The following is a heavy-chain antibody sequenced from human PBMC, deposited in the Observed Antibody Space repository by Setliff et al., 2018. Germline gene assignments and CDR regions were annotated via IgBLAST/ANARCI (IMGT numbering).Heavy chain of an antibody. J-gene: IGHJ4*02. Sequence: PSETLSLTCTVSGGSISSYYWIWIRQPPGKGLEWIGYIYSSGRTNYNPSLKSRVTISVDTSKNQFSLNLTSVTVAGTALYYCAKDSGWYLDYWGQGTLVTVSS. D-gene: IGHD6-25*01. CDR2: IYSSGRT. CDR1: GGSISSYY. CDR3: AKDSGWYLDY. V-gene: IGHV4-4*08.